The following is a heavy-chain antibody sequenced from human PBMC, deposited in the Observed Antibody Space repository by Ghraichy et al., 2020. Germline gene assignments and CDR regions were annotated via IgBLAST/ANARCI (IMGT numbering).Heavy chain of an antibody. CDR3: ARPRRIIRGLFDY. D-gene: IGHD6-19*01. V-gene: IGHV4-34*01. Sequence: SETLSLTCAVYGGSFSGYYWSWIRQPPGKGLEWIGEINHSGSTNYNPSLKSRVTISVDTSKNQFSLKLSSVTAADTAVYYCARPRRIIRGLFDYWGQGTLVTVSS. CDR1: GGSFSGYY. CDR2: INHSGST. J-gene: IGHJ4*02.